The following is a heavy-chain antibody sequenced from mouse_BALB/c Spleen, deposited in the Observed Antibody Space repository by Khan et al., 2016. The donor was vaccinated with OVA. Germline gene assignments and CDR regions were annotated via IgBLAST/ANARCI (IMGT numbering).Heavy chain of an antibody. CDR3: ASDRYDHFDY. CDR2: IYPGDGDT. V-gene: IGHV1-87*01. D-gene: IGHD2-14*01. Sequence: QVQLQQSGAELARPGASVKLSCKASGYTFTSYWMQWVKQRPGQGLEWIGTIYPGDGDTRYTQKFKGKATLTADKSSSTAYMQLSSLESEDSAVYYCASDRYDHFDYWGQGTTLTVSS. CDR1: GYTFTSYW. J-gene: IGHJ2*01.